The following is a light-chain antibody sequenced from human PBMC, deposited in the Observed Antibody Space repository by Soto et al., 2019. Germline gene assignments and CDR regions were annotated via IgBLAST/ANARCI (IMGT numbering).Light chain of an antibody. CDR1: SSDVGSYNL. V-gene: IGLV2-23*02. CDR3: CSYAGRFYV. J-gene: IGLJ1*01. CDR2: EVS. Sequence: HSALTQPASVSGSPGQSITISCTGTSSDVGSYNLVSWYQHHPGKAPKLLISEVSKRPSGVSNRFSGSKSGNTASLTISGLQAEDDADYYCCSYAGRFYVFGPGTKLTVL.